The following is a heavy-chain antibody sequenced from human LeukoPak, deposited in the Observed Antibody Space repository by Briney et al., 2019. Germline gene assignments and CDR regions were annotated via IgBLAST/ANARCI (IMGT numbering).Heavy chain of an antibody. V-gene: IGHV3-30-3*01. CDR3: ARETLSSGWYPPDY. Sequence: GGSLRVSCAASGFTFSTYALHGVRQAPGKGLEWVAVISYDGSKKFYADSVKGRFTISRDNSNNTVYLQMTSLRAEDTAVYYCARETLSSGWYPPDYWGQGTLVTVSS. J-gene: IGHJ4*02. CDR1: GFTFSTYA. CDR2: ISYDGSKK. D-gene: IGHD6-19*01.